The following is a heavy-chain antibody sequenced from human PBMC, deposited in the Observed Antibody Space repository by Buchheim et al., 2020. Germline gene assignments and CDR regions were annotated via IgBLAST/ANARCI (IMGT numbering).Heavy chain of an antibody. Sequence: EVQLLESGGGLVQPGGSLRLSCAASGFTFSSYAMSWVRQAPGKGLEWVSAISGSGGSTYSAASVKGRFTISRANSKHTLYLQMNSLRAEDTAVDYCARLAVAGTLIDYWGQGTL. CDR1: GFTFSSYA. D-gene: IGHD6-19*01. J-gene: IGHJ4*02. CDR2: ISGSGGST. CDR3: ARLAVAGTLIDY. V-gene: IGHV3-23*01.